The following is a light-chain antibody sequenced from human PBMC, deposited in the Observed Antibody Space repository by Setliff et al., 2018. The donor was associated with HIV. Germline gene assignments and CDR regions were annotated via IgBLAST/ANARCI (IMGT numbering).Light chain of an antibody. Sequence: QSVLTQPPSASGTPGQRVTISCSGSSSNIGGNYVCWYQQLPGTAPKLLIYRNNQRPSGVPDRFSGSKSGTSASLAISGLRSEDGADYYCAAWDDSLSRYVFATGTKVTVL. CDR1: SSNIGGNY. V-gene: IGLV1-47*01. CDR2: RNN. CDR3: AAWDDSLSRYV. J-gene: IGLJ1*01.